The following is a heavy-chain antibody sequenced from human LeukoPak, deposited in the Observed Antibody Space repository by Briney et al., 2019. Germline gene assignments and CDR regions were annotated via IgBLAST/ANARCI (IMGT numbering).Heavy chain of an antibody. CDR1: GFTFSSYA. V-gene: IGHV3-23*01. J-gene: IGHJ6*03. Sequence: PGGSLRLSCAAPGFTFSSYAMSWVRQAPGKGLEWVSAISGSGGSTYYADPVKGRFTISRDNAKDSLYLQMNSLRAEDTAVYYCARDPYSGSYGNYYYYFMDVWGKGTTVTISS. CDR3: ARDPYSGSYGNYYYYFMDV. D-gene: IGHD1-26*01. CDR2: ISGSGGST.